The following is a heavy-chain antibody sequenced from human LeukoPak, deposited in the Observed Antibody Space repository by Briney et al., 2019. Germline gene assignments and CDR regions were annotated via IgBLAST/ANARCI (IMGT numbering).Heavy chain of an antibody. CDR3: AKADDYSNYFDY. V-gene: IGHV3-64*01. D-gene: IGHD2-15*01. CDR1: GFTFSSYA. J-gene: IGHJ4*02. CDR2: ISSNGGST. Sequence: WGSLRLSCAASGFTFSSYAMHWVRQAPGKGLEYVSAISSNGGSTYYANSVKGRFTISRDNSKNTLYLQMGSLRAEDMAVYYCAKADDYSNYFDYWGQGTLVTVSS.